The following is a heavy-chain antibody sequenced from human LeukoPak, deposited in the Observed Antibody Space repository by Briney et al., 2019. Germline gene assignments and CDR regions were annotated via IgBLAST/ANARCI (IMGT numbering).Heavy chain of an antibody. Sequence: GGSLRLSCEGSGYTFITSNTYAMSWVRQSPGKGMEWVSAISGSGDTPYYADSVKGRFTISRDNAKNSLSLQMNSLRAEDTAVYYCARDTSTWSIAAYWGQGTLVTVSS. V-gene: IGHV3-23*01. D-gene: IGHD6-13*01. J-gene: IGHJ4*02. CDR3: ARDTSTWSIAAY. CDR2: ISGSGDTP. CDR1: GYTFITSNTYA.